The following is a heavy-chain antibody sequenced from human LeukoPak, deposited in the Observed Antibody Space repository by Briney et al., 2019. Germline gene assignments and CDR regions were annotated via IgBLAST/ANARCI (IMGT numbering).Heavy chain of an antibody. V-gene: IGHV4-59*01. D-gene: IGHD3-3*01. CDR3: ARDMDDFGSSWSSDY. CDR2: IYYSGST. CDR1: GGSISSYY. Sequence: SETLSLTCTVSGGSISSYYWSWIRQPPGKGLEWIGYIYYSGSTNYNPSLKSRVTISVDTSKNQSSLKLSSVTAADTAVYYCARDMDDFGSSWSSDYWGQGTLVTVSP. J-gene: IGHJ4*02.